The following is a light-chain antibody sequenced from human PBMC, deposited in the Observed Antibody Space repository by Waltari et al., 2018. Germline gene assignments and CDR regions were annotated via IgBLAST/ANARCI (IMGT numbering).Light chain of an antibody. CDR1: QRIRSTS. Sequence: EVVLTQSPGTLSLSAGERATLSCRASQRIRSTSLAWYQHKPGQAPTLLVYGTSSRATGIPDRFSGSGSATHFTLTISRLEPEDFAVYYCQQYGNSPWTFGQGTKVEVK. V-gene: IGKV3-20*01. CDR3: QQYGNSPWT. CDR2: GTS. J-gene: IGKJ1*01.